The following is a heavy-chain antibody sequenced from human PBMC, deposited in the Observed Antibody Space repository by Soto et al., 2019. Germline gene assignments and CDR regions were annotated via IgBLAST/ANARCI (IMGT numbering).Heavy chain of an antibody. CDR3: ARDMTRTVVPYFDF. CDR1: GGTFSNYV. CDR2: IIPISGAA. V-gene: IGHV1-69*06. Sequence: ASVKVSCKASGGTFSNYVVNWVRQAPGQGLEWMGRIIPISGAASYAQKFQGRVTITADKSTSTSYMELSSPRSEDTAVYYCARDMTRTVVPYFDFWGQGTLVTVSS. D-gene: IGHD1-7*01. J-gene: IGHJ4*02.